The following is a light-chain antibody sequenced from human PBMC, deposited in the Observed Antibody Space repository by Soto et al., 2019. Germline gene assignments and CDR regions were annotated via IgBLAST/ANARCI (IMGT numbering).Light chain of an antibody. J-gene: IGKJ1*01. CDR1: QSVDSN. CDR2: GAS. CDR3: HQYNNWLWT. V-gene: IGKV3-15*01. Sequence: EIVMTQSPGTLSVSPGERVTLSCRASQSVDSNLAWYSQRPGQAPRLLIYGASTRATGIPARFSGSGSGTEFTLTISGLQSEDFAVYFCHQYNNWLWTFGQGNRVEIK.